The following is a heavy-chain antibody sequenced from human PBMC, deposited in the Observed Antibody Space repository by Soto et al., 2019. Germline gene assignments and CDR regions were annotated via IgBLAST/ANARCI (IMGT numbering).Heavy chain of an antibody. CDR1: GGSISSGGYY. Sequence: QVQLQESGPGLVKPSQTLSLTCTVSGGSISSGGYYWSWIRQHPGKGLEWIGYIYYSGSTYYNPSLKTRGTISVDTAKXXFSLKLSSVTAADTAVYYCARDFTDSSGPTLGMGVWGQGTTVTVSS. J-gene: IGHJ6*02. V-gene: IGHV4-31*03. CDR2: IYYSGST. CDR3: ARDFTDSSGPTLGMGV. D-gene: IGHD6-19*01.